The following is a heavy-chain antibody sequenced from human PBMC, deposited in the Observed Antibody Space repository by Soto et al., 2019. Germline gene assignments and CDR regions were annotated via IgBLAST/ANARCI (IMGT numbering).Heavy chain of an antibody. V-gene: IGHV1-8*01. CDR1: GYSFSDYD. J-gene: IGHJ5*02. CDR3: ARDNRYNWNDEGWFDP. D-gene: IGHD1-20*01. CDR2: MNPNSGNT. Sequence: QVQLVQSGAEVKKPGASVKVSCKASGYSFSDYDINWVRQATGQGPEWMGWMNPNSGNTGYAQKFQGRVTMPRNTSINTDYMELSSLGSEDTAVYYCARDNRYNWNDEGWFDPWGQGTLVTVSS.